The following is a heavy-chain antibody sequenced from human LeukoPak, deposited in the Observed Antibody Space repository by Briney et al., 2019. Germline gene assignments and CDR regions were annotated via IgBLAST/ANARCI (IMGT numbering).Heavy chain of an antibody. CDR2: ISTDAGET. CDR3: AKGGSGWYTHYFDY. Sequence: PGGSLRLSCAASGFTFSNSGMSWVRQAPGKGLEWVSAISTDAGETHYADSVKGRFTISRDNSKNTLYLQMNSLRAEDTAVYYCAKGGSGWYTHYFDYWGQGTLVTVSS. D-gene: IGHD6-19*01. J-gene: IGHJ4*02. V-gene: IGHV3-23*01. CDR1: GFTFSNSG.